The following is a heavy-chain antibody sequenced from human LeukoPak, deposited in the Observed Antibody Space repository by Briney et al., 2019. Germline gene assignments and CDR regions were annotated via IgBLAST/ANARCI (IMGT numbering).Heavy chain of an antibody. CDR3: ARVGSWELQRVFDS. CDR2: IRQGGNEN. J-gene: IGHJ4*02. V-gene: IGHV3-7*01. D-gene: IGHD1-26*01. Sequence: PGGSLRLSCVSSGFTFSSYWMTWVRQAPGKGLEWVANIRQGGNENYYADSVEGRFTISRDNAKNSLFLQMDSLRVEDTAVYYCARVGSWELQRVFDSWGQGTLVTVSS. CDR1: GFTFSSYW.